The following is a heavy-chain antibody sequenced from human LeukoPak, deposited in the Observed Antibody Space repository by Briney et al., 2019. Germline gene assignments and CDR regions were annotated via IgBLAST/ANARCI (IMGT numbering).Heavy chain of an antibody. J-gene: IGHJ4*02. D-gene: IGHD2-8*01. V-gene: IGHV4-34*01. CDR3: ARGSAIVLMVYARLPYFDY. CDR1: GGSFSGYY. CDR2: ISHSGST. Sequence: PSETLSLTCAVYGGSFSGYYWSWIRQPPGKGLEWIGEISHSGSTNYNPSLKSRVTISVDTSKNQFSLKLSSVTAADTAVYYCARGSAIVLMVYARLPYFDYWGQGTLVTVSS.